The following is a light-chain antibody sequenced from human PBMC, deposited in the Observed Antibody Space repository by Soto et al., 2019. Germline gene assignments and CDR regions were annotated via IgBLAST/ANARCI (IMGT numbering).Light chain of an antibody. CDR2: AAS. CDR1: QSVSSN. CDR3: QQCDSMLFP. J-gene: IGKJ5*01. V-gene: IGKV3-15*01. Sequence: EIAMTQSQATLSVSPGERATLSCRASQSVSSNLAWYRQKPGKAPRLLLHAASTWATGVPSRFSGSGSGTEFTLSISGLQSEDFAIYCCQQCDSMLFPFGQVTRLDI.